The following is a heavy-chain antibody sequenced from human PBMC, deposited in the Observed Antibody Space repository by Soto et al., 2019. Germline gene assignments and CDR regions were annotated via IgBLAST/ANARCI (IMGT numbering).Heavy chain of an antibody. CDR1: GFTFSSYA. V-gene: IGHV3-30-3*01. J-gene: IGHJ4*02. Sequence: LRLSCAASGFTFSSYAMHWVRQAPGKGLEWVAVISYDGSNKYYADSVKGRFTISRDNSKNTLYLQMNSLRAEDTAVYYCARDWAPTVIPAFTYYWGQGTLVTVSS. D-gene: IGHD2-2*02. CDR3: ARDWAPTVIPAFTYY. CDR2: ISYDGSNK.